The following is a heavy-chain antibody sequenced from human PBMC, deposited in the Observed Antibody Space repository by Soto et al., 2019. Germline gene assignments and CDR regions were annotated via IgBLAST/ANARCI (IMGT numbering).Heavy chain of an antibody. J-gene: IGHJ4*02. D-gene: IGHD5-12*01. CDR1: GYTFTAFD. CDR3: AREDTSGYPRYSDY. Sequence: QVHLVQSGAEVKKPGASVKVSCKASGYTFTAFDMHWVRQAPGQRLEWMGWISTGNGDTKYSQNFQGRVTFTRDTSANTAYMELSRLNSADTAVYYCAREDTSGYPRYSDYWGQGTLVTVSS. CDR2: ISTGNGDT. V-gene: IGHV1-3*04.